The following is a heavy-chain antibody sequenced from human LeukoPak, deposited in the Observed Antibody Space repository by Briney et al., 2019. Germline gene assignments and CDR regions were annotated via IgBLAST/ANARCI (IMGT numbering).Heavy chain of an antibody. CDR1: GFTFDDDA. J-gene: IGHJ4*02. CDR3: AKDWSYGGNSWKYFGS. Sequence: GGSLRLSCVASGFTFDDDAMRWVRQAPGKGLEWVSGISWKSDSVDYADSVKGRFTISRDNAKNSLYLQMNSLRADDTALYYCAKDWSYGGNSWKYFGSWGRGVLVTVSS. D-gene: IGHD4-23*01. CDR2: ISWKSDSV. V-gene: IGHV3-9*01.